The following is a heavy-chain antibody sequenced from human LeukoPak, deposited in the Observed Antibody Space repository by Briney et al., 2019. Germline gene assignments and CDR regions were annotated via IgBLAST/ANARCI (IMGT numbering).Heavy chain of an antibody. D-gene: IGHD6-13*01. CDR1: GGSFSGYY. CDR2: INHSGST. J-gene: IGHJ5*01. V-gene: IGHV4-34*01. Sequence: PSETLSVSCAVYGGSFSGYYRSWIRQPPGKGLEWIGEINHSGSTNYNPSLKSRVTISVDTSKNQFSLKLSSVTAADTAVYYCAREWEFSSSWSKNDWFDPWGQGTLVTVSS. CDR3: AREWEFSSSWSKNDWFDP.